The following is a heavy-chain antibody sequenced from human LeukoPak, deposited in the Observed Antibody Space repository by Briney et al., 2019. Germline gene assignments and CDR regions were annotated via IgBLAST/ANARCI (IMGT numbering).Heavy chain of an antibody. CDR2: ISGSGDNK. Sequence: GGSLRLSCAASGFTFSSYAMSWVRQAPGKGLEWVSGISGSGDNKYYADSVKGRFTVSRDNSKNTLYLQMNSLRAEDTAVYYCAAGEPYVYWGQGTLVTVSS. V-gene: IGHV3-23*01. J-gene: IGHJ4*02. CDR1: GFTFSSYA. D-gene: IGHD1-14*01. CDR3: AAGEPYVY.